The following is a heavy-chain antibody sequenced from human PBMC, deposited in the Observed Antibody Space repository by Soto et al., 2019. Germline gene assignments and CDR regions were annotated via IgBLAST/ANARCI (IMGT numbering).Heavy chain of an antibody. Sequence: ASVKLSCKASGYTFTGYYMHWVRQAPGQGLKWMGWINPNSGGTNYAQKFQGWVTMTRDTSISTAYMELSRLRSDDTAVYYCARVGSTIFHFDYWGQGTLVTVSS. D-gene: IGHD3-3*01. J-gene: IGHJ4*02. CDR1: GYTFTGYY. V-gene: IGHV1-2*04. CDR3: ARVGSTIFHFDY. CDR2: INPNSGGT.